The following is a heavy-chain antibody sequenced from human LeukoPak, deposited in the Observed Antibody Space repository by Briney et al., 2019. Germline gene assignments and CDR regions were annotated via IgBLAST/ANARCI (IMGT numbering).Heavy chain of an antibody. CDR1: GFTFNDYG. D-gene: IGHD3-10*01. CDR3: ARPYGSGIITPFDY. CDR2: IWYDGSNK. J-gene: IGHJ4*02. V-gene: IGHV3-33*01. Sequence: GTSLRLSCAASGFTFNDYGMHWVRQAPGKGLEWVAVIWYDGSNKYYADSVKGRFTISRDNSKNTLYLQMNSLRAEDTAVYYCARPYGSGIITPFDYWGQGTLVTVSS.